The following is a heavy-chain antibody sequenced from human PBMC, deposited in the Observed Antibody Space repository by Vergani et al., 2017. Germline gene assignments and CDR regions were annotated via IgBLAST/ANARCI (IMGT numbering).Heavy chain of an antibody. CDR3: ARQKGYSSSSFDY. D-gene: IGHD6-6*01. CDR1: GFSFSSYG. V-gene: IGHV3-30*03. Sequence: QVQLVESGGGVVQPGKSLRLSCAASGFSFSSYGMHWVRQAPGKGLEWVAVISYDGSNKYYADSVKGRFTISRDNSKNTLYLQMNSLRAEDTAVYYCARQKGYSSSSFDYWGQGTLVTVSS. J-gene: IGHJ4*02. CDR2: ISYDGSNK.